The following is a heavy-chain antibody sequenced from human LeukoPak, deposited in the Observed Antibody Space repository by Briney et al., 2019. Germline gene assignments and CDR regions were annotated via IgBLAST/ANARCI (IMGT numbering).Heavy chain of an antibody. CDR3: ARGGYYGSGNDFRFDP. Sequence: SETLSLTCTVSCGSINSYYLRWIRQSPGKGLECIGYIHYIWSTNYNPSLKSRVTISVETSKNQSSLKLKSVTAADTAVYYSARGGYYGSGNDFRFDPWGQGTLVTVSS. D-gene: IGHD3-10*01. J-gene: IGHJ5*02. CDR1: CGSINSYY. CDR2: IHYIWST. V-gene: IGHV4-59*01.